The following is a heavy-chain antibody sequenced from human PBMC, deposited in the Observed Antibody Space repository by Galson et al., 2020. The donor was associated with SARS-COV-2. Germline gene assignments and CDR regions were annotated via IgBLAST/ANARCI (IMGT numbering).Heavy chain of an antibody. CDR3: AREGHSRYDYGMDV. Sequence: GGSLRLSCATSGLTATINYMTWVRQAPGKGLEWVALLYSSDTSYHADSVEGRFTISRDHDTNILYLQMHSLRVDDTATYYCAREGHSRYDYGMDVWGQGTTVTVSS. D-gene: IGHD6-13*01. CDR1: GLTATINY. CDR2: LYSSDTS. J-gene: IGHJ6*02. V-gene: IGHV3-66*01.